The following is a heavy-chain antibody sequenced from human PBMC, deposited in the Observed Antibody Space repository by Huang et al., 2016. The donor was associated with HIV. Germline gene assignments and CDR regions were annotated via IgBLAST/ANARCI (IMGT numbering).Heavy chain of an antibody. CDR1: GHTFTGYY. CDR3: ARSPDYYLGLSPYFDY. CDR2: IIPNSGGS. D-gene: IGHD3-10*01. Sequence: QVQLVQSGAEVKKPGASVKVSCKAFGHTFTGYYMHWVRKAPGQGLEWMGWIIPNSGGSNYAQKFQGRVTMTRDTSISTAYRELSRLRSDDTAVYYCARSPDYYLGLSPYFDYWGQGTLVTVSS. J-gene: IGHJ4*02. V-gene: IGHV1-2*02.